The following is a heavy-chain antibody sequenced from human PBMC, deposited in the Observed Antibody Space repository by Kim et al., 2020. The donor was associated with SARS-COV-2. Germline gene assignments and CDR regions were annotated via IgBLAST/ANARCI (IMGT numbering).Heavy chain of an antibody. Sequence: GGSLRLSCAASGFTFSSYGIHWVRQAPGKGLEWLAVIWYDGSHKYYGDSVKGRLSISRDNSQNTVYLQMNSLRAEDTAIYYCAKDLRGLVWFGEEHSGADVWGQGTTVTVS. D-gene: IGHD3-10*01. CDR2: IWYDGSHK. CDR3: AKDLRGLVWFGEEHSGADV. V-gene: IGHV3-33*06. J-gene: IGHJ6*02. CDR1: GFTFSSYG.